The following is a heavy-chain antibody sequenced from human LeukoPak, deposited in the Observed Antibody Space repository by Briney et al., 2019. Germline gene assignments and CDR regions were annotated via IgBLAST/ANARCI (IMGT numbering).Heavy chain of an antibody. V-gene: IGHV3-23*01. D-gene: IGHD3-9*01. Sequence: GGSLRLSCAASGFTFSSYAMSWVRQAPGKGLEWVSAISGSGGSTYYADSVKGRFTISRDNSKNTLYLQMNSLRAEDTAVCYCAKTNDILTGGDYWGQGTLVTVSS. CDR2: ISGSGGST. CDR3: AKTNDILTGGDY. CDR1: GFTFSSYA. J-gene: IGHJ4*02.